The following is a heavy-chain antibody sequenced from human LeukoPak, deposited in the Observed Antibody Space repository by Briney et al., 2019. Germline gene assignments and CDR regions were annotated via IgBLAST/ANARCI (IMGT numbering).Heavy chain of an antibody. V-gene: IGHV4-34*01. Sequence: KPSETLSLTCAVYGGSFSGYYWSWIRQPPVKGLEWIGEINHSGSTNYNPSLKSRVTISVDTSKNQFSLKLSSVTAADTAAYYCAREIWSGYSGDYWGQGTLVTVSS. CDR1: GGSFSGYY. CDR2: INHSGST. J-gene: IGHJ4*02. CDR3: AREIWSGYSGDY. D-gene: IGHD3-3*01.